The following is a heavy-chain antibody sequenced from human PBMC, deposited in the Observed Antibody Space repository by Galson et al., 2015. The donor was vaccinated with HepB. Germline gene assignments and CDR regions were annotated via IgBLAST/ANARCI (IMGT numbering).Heavy chain of an antibody. Sequence: SLRLSCAASGFTFSGSPIHWVRQASGKGLEWVGRIRRKANSYTTAYAASGKGRFTISRDDSKNTAYLQMNSLKTEDTDVYYCTRQGYSDKSGYLYYYYMDVWGKGNTVTVSS. CDR1: GFTFSGSP. CDR3: TRQGYSDKSGYLYYYYMDV. D-gene: IGHD3-22*01. CDR2: IRRKANSYTT. J-gene: IGHJ6*03. V-gene: IGHV3-73*01.